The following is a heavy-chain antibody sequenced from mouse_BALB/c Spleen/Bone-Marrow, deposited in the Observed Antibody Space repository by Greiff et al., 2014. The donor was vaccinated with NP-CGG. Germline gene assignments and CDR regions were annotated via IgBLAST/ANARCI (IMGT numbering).Heavy chain of an antibody. Sequence: VKLVESGAELVRPGSSVKISCKASGYAFSTYWMNWVKQRPGQGLEWIGRVSPGDGDTNYNGKFRGKATLTADKSSSTAYIQLSSLTSEDSAVYFCARVYYGNLDHWGQGTTLTVSS. CDR3: ARVYYGNLDH. J-gene: IGHJ2*01. CDR2: VSPGDGDT. CDR1: GYAFSTYW. V-gene: IGHV1-80*01. D-gene: IGHD2-1*01.